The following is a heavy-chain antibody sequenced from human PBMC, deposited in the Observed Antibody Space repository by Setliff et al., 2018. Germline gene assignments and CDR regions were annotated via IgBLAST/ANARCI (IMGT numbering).Heavy chain of an antibody. Sequence: GASVKVSCKTSGYAFITFGMSWVRQAPGQGLEWMGWMSPVYGIANYARKFHGRVTIITDESTSTAYMELSRLTSDDTAVYYRAREGVDTRSSTDYRYYMDVWGQGTTVTV. V-gene: IGHV1-18*01. J-gene: IGHJ6*03. CDR1: GYAFITFG. CDR3: AREGVDTRSSTDYRYYMDV. D-gene: IGHD2-15*01. CDR2: MSPVYGIA.